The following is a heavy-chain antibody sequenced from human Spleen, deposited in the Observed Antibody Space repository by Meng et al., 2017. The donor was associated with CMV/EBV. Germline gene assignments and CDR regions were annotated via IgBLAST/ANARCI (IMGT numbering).Heavy chain of an antibody. CDR2: IKQDGSEK. CDR3: ARGGVVPAV. J-gene: IGHJ4*02. CDR1: GFTFSSYW. V-gene: IGHV3-7*01. D-gene: IGHD2-2*01. Sequence: ETLSLTCAASGFTFSSYWMSWVRQAPGKGLEWVANIKQDGSEKYYVDSVKGRFTISRDNAKNSLYLQMNSLRAEDTAVYYCARGGVVPAVWGQGTLVTVSS.